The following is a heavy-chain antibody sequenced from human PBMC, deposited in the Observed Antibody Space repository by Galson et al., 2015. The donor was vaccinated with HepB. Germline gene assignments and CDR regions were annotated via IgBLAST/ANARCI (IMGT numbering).Heavy chain of an antibody. D-gene: IGHD1-26*01. Sequence: SVKVSCKASGGTFSSYAISWVRQAPGQGLEWMGGIIPIFGTTNYAQKFQGRVTITADESTTTAYMELSSLRSEDTAVHYCAKEDASGSPHNGGYHGMDVWGQGTTVTVSS. CDR2: IIPIFGTT. V-gene: IGHV1-69*13. J-gene: IGHJ6*02. CDR1: GGTFSSYA. CDR3: AKEDASGSPHNGGYHGMDV.